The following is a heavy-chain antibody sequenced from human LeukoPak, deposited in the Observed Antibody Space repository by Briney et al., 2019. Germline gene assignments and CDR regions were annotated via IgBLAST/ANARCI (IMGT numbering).Heavy chain of an antibody. CDR1: VYTFTFYY. CDR3: ARDMQRLFPKNSFDL. Sequence: AAGTVTFQSTVYTFTFYYIRWGRPPPGQGLGWVGWINPNSGGAKTAHEFQGRVTMTRDTSIGTPYMALSRLTSDETAVFYCARDMQRLFPKNSFDLWGQGTLVTVSS. V-gene: IGHV1-2*07. J-gene: IGHJ3*01. CDR2: INPNSGGA. D-gene: IGHD6-25*01.